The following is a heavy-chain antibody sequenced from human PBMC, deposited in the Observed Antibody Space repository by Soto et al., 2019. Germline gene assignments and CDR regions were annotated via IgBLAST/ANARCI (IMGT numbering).Heavy chain of an antibody. CDR3: ARGGPTTADHYYGMDV. D-gene: IGHD3-10*01. J-gene: IGHJ6*02. CDR2: INSSNGNA. CDR1: AYTFTRYG. Sequence: QVQLVQSGGEGKKPGASVQVSCEASAYTFTRYGVNWVRQAPGQGLEWMGWINSSNGNAEYAQNLQGRVTMTIDTSTSTAYMELRSLRSDDTAVYYCARGGPTTADHYYGMDVWGQGTTVTVSS. V-gene: IGHV1-18*01.